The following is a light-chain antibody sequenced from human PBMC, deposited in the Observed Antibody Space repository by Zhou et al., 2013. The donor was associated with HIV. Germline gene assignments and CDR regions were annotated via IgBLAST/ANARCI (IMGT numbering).Light chain of an antibody. Sequence: DIQMTQSPSSLSASVGDRVTITCRASQSISSYLNWYQQKPGKAPKVLIYSASSLQSGVPSRFSGSGSGTDFTLTISSLQPEDSAIYYCQQSYRTPLTFGQGTKVEIK. J-gene: IGKJ1*01. CDR3: QQSYRTPLT. CDR1: QSISSY. V-gene: IGKV1-39*01. CDR2: SAS.